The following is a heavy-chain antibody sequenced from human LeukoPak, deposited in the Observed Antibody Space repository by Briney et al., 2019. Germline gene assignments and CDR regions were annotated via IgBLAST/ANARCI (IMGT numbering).Heavy chain of an antibody. Sequence: SETLSLTCDVSGGSTSGYFWSWIRQPPGKGPEWIGGINHSGSTKYIPSLKSRLTISVDTSKNQFSLKLTSVTAADTAVYYCARVDGFGESPLDAFDVWGQGTMVTVSS. CDR3: ARVDGFGESPLDAFDV. V-gene: IGHV4-34*01. D-gene: IGHD3-10*01. CDR2: INHSGST. CDR1: GGSTSGYF. J-gene: IGHJ3*01.